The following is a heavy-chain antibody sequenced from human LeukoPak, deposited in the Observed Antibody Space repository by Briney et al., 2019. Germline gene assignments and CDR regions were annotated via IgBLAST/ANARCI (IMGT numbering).Heavy chain of an antibody. J-gene: IGHJ6*03. CDR2: IIPIFDTA. V-gene: IGHV1-69*06. Sequence: ASVKVSFKASAGTFTSYAISWVRQAPGQGLEWMGGIIPIFDTANYAQKFQGRVTITADKSTSTAYMELSSLRSEDTAVYYCASCAGDIVVVPAAPRGNYYYYYYMDVWGKGNTVSVSS. CDR3: ASCAGDIVVVPAAPRGNYYYYYYMDV. CDR1: AGTFTSYA. D-gene: IGHD2-2*01.